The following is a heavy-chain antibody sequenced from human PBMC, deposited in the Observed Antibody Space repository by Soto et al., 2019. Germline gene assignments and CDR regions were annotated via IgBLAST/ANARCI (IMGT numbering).Heavy chain of an antibody. D-gene: IGHD5-18*01. CDR2: ISGYNGHT. CDR3: ARGSTQLWLRIADFDY. CDR1: GYTFNSYG. Sequence: VKVSCKASGYTFNSYGINWVRQAPGQGLEWMGWISGYNGHTSYAQRLQGRVTMTTDTSTSTAFMELRSLRSDDTAVYYCARGSTQLWLRIADFDYWGQGTLVTVSS. J-gene: IGHJ4*02. V-gene: IGHV1-18*01.